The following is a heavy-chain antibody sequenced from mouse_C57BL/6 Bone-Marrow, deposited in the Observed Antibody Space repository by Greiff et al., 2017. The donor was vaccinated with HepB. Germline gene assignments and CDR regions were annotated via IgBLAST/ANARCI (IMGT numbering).Heavy chain of an antibody. CDR1: GYTFTEYT. V-gene: IGHV1-62-2*01. CDR2: FYPGSGSI. J-gene: IGHJ2*01. CDR3: ARHEEGADGYYGSSWTYYFDY. Sequence: QVQLQQSGAELVKPGASVKLSCKASGYTFTEYTIHWVKQRSGQGLEWIGWFYPGSGSIKYNEKFKDKATLTADKSSSTVYMELSRLTSEDSAVYFCARHEEGADGYYGSSWTYYFDYWGQGTTLTVSS. D-gene: IGHD1-1*01.